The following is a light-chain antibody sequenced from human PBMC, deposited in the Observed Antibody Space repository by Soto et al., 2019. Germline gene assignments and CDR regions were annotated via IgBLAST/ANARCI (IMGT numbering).Light chain of an antibody. V-gene: IGKV1-27*01. J-gene: IGKJ1*01. CDR1: QGIRHY. CDR2: EAS. Sequence: DIQMTQSPSSLSASVGDRVTITCRASQGIRHYLAWYQQKPGKVPKLLIYEASNLQSGVPSRFSGSGSGTEFTLTISSLQPDDFATYYCQQYSTYKMFGQGTKVDI. CDR3: QQYSTYKM.